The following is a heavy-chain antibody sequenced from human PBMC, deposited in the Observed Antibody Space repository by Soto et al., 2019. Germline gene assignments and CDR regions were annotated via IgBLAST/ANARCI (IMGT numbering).Heavy chain of an antibody. J-gene: IGHJ6*02. Sequence: GESLKISCAASGFTFSSYWMHLVRQAPGKGLVWVSRNNSDGSSTSYADSVKGRFTISRDNAKNTMYLQMNSLRAEDTAVYYCARGLIRELYGLLYYYGMYVWGQGTTVTVSS. CDR2: NNSDGSST. V-gene: IGHV3-74*01. D-gene: IGHD2-8*01. CDR1: GFTFSSYW. CDR3: ARGLIRELYGLLYYYGMYV.